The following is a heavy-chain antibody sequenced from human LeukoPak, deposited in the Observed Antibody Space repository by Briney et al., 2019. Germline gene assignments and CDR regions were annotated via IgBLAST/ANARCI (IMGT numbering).Heavy chain of an antibody. CDR2: ISSSGGST. V-gene: IGHV3-21*01. CDR1: GSSFGGYS. J-gene: IGHJ6*02. CDR3: ARHLVGIAAAVTYYYYGMDV. D-gene: IGHD6-13*01. Sequence: GGSLRLSCGASGSSFGGYSLNWGRQAAGRGGEGVSSISSSGGSTYYADSVKGRFTISRDNAKNSLYLQMNSLRAEDTAVYYCARHLVGIAAAVTYYYYGMDVWGQGTTVTVSS.